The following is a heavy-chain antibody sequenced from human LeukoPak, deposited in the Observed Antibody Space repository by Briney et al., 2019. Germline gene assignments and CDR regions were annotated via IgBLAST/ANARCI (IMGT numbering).Heavy chain of an antibody. Sequence: SETLSLTCTVSGGSISSYYWSWLRQPPGKGLEWIGYIYYSGSTNYNPSLKSRVTISVDTSKNQFSLKLSSVTAADTAVYYCARGFGGFYFDYWGQGTLVTVSS. CDR1: GGSISSYY. V-gene: IGHV4-59*01. CDR3: ARGFGGFYFDY. J-gene: IGHJ4*02. CDR2: IYYSGST. D-gene: IGHD3-10*01.